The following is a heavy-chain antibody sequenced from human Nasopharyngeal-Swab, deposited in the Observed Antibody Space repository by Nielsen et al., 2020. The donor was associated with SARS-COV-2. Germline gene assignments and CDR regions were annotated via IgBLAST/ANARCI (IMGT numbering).Heavy chain of an antibody. CDR1: GGSLSGYY. V-gene: IGHV4-34*01. CDR2: ITHSGGT. D-gene: IGHD6-13*01. Sequence: GSLRLSCAVYGGSLSGYYWSWIRQPPGKGLEWIGEITHSGGTNYNPSLKSRVTISVDTSKIQFSLRLSSVTAADTAVYYCARLGRSEAAAGSYNWFDPWGQGTLVTVSS. CDR3: ARLGRSEAAAGSYNWFDP. J-gene: IGHJ5*02.